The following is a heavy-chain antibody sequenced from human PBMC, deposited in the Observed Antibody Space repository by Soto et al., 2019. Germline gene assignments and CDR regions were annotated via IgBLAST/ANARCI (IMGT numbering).Heavy chain of an antibody. CDR3: ARHLFGDDSSCWDY. CDR2: IYHSGIT. J-gene: IGHJ4*02. D-gene: IGHD6-13*01. V-gene: IGHV4-4*02. Sequence: QVQLQESGPGLVKPSGTLSLTCTVSGGSITSSNWWTWVRQPPGKGLEWIGEIYHSGITNHNPSLKSRVTMSVDKSKNQFSLKLTSVTAADTAVYYCARHLFGDDSSCWDYWGQGNLVTVSS. CDR1: GGSITSSNW.